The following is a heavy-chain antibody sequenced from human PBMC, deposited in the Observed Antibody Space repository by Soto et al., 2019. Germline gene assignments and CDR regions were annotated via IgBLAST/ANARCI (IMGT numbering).Heavy chain of an antibody. CDR2: IYPGDSDT. V-gene: IGHV5-51*01. D-gene: IGHD1-26*01. Sequence: PGESLKISCKGSGYSFTSYWISWVRQMPGRGLEWMGIIYPGDSDTRYSPSFQGQVTISADKSISTAYLQWSSLKASDTAMYYCATATLYYYYGMDVWGQGTTVTVSS. CDR1: GYSFTSYW. CDR3: ATATLYYYYGMDV. J-gene: IGHJ6*02.